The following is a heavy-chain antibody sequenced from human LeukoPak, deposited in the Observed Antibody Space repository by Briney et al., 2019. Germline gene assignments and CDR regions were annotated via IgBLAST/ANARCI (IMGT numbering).Heavy chain of an antibody. CDR1: GGSLNNYY. D-gene: IGHD5-18*01. CDR3: ARLGLAYSFRGYGVDY. J-gene: IGHJ4*02. V-gene: IGHV4-4*07. CDR2: IYTRGSI. Sequence: SETLSLTCTVSGGSLNNYYWSWIRQPPGTGLEWIGRIYTRGSINYNPSLKSRVTMSVDTSKNRFSLNLSSVTAADTAVYYCARLGLAYSFRGYGVDYWGQGTLVTVSS.